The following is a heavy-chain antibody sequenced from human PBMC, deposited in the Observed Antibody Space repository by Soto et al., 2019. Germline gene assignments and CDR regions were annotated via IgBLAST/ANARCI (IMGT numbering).Heavy chain of an antibody. CDR1: DYSISTGYY. Sequence: LSLTCAVSDYSISTGYYWGWIRQPPGKGLEWIGSIYRSGSTFYNPSLKSRVTISVDTSKNQFSLKLTSVTAADTAVYFCARLWGCSGGRCLYYFDFWGQGTVVTVSS. D-gene: IGHD2-15*01. V-gene: IGHV4-38-2*01. J-gene: IGHJ4*02. CDR3: ARLWGCSGGRCLYYFDF. CDR2: IYRSGST.